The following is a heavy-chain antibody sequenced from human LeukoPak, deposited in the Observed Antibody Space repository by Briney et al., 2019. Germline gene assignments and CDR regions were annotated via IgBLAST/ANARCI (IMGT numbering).Heavy chain of an antibody. V-gene: IGHV3-23*01. J-gene: IGHJ4*02. Sequence: GVSLRLSCAASGFTFSSYAMSWVRQAPGKGLESVSAISGSGGSTYYADSVKGRFTISRDNSKNTLYLQMNSLRAEDTAVYYCAISLPGPYYYDSSAKGYWGQGTLVTVSS. D-gene: IGHD3-22*01. CDR3: AISLPGPYYYDSSAKGY. CDR1: GFTFSSYA. CDR2: ISGSGGST.